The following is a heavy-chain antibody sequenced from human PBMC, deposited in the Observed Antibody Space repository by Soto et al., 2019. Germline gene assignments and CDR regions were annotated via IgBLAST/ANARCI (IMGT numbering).Heavy chain of an antibody. CDR2: IRDSGST. Sequence: QVQLQESGPGLVKPSQTLSVTCTVSGGSVSSDDYSWSWIRQHPGKGLEWIGYIRDSGSTYYNPSVEGRVTISVDTSKNQFSRRLRSVTAAETAVYYCARAMANYFDYWGQGTLVTASS. V-gene: IGHV4-31*03. CDR3: ARAMANYFDY. D-gene: IGHD2-8*01. CDR1: GGSVSSDDYS. J-gene: IGHJ4*02.